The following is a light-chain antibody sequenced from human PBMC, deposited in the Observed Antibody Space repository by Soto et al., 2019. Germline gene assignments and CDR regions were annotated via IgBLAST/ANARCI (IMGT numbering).Light chain of an antibody. V-gene: IGKV3-15*01. CDR3: QQYNKWWT. J-gene: IGKJ1*01. Sequence: EIVMTQSPATLSVSPGERATLSCRASQSVSNNLAWYQKKPGQAPRLLIYGASTRATGIPARFSGSGSGTECTLTISSLQSEDFAVYYCQQYNKWWTFGQGTKVEIK. CDR1: QSVSNN. CDR2: GAS.